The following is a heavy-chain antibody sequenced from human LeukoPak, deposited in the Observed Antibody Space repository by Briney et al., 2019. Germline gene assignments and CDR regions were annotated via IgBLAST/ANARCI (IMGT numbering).Heavy chain of an antibody. V-gene: IGHV4-39*01. CDR1: GGSISSSSYY. D-gene: IGHD1-26*01. CDR2: IYYSGSN. CDR3: AGGVGPIGGSRFDY. J-gene: IGHJ4*02. Sequence: SETLTLTCTVSGGSISSSSYYWGRIPQPPGKGLEWIRSIYYSGSNYSNPSLKSLVTISVDTSKNQFSLKQSSVTADDTAVYYCAGGVGPIGGSRFDYWGQGTLVTVSS.